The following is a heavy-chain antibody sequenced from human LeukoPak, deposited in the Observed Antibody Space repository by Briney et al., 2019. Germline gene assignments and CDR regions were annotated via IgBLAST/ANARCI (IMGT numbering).Heavy chain of an antibody. CDR2: IYYSGST. J-gene: IGHJ4*02. CDR3: ARVNPYYYDSSGYYYFDY. Sequence: PSETLSRTCTVSGGSISSHYWSWSRQPPGKGLEWIGYIYYSGSTNYNPSLKSRVTISVDTSKNQFSLKLSSVTAADTAVYYCARVNPYYYDSSGYYYFDYWGQGTLITVSS. D-gene: IGHD3-22*01. CDR1: GGSISSHY. V-gene: IGHV4-59*11.